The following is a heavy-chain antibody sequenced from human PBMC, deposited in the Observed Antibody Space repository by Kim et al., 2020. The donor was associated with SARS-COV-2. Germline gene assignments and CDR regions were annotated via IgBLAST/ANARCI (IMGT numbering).Heavy chain of an antibody. CDR1: GFTFSSYS. CDR3: ARDWVAHSGNDYYYYYGMDV. V-gene: IGHV3-21*01. CDR2: ISSSSSYI. J-gene: IGHJ6*02. D-gene: IGHD5-12*01. Sequence: GGSLRLSCAASGFTFSSYSMNWVRQAPGKGLEWVSFISSSSSYIYYADSVKGRFTISRDNAKNSMYLQMNSLRGEDTAVYYCARDWVAHSGNDYYYYYGMDVGGQGTTVTVSS.